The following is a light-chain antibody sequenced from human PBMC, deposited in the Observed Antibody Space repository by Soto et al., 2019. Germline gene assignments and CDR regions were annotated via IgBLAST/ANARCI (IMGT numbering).Light chain of an antibody. CDR2: DVN. CDR3: SSYTRTSTVV. CDR1: SNDIGGFNF. J-gene: IGLJ2*01. V-gene: IGLV2-14*03. Sequence: QSALTQPASVSGSPGQSITISCTGTSNDIGGFNFVSWYQHHPGKAPKLMIYDVNNRPSGVSNRFSGSKSGNTASLTISGVQAEDEGDYYCSSYTRTSTVVFGGGTKVTVL.